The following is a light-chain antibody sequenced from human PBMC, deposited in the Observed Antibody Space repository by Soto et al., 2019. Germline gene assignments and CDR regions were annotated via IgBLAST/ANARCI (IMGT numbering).Light chain of an antibody. V-gene: IGLV2-23*01. J-gene: IGLJ1*01. CDR2: EGS. Sequence: QSALTQPASVSGSPGQSITISCTGTSSDVGSDNLVSWYQQHPGKAPKLMIYEGSKRPSGVSNRFSGSKSGNTASLTISGLQAEDEADDYCCSYAGSSTSPYVFGTGTKLTVL. CDR3: CSYAGSSTSPYV. CDR1: SSDVGSDNL.